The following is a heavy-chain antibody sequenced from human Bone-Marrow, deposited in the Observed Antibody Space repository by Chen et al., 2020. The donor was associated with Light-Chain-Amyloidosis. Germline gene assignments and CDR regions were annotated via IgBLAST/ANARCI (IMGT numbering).Heavy chain of an antibody. CDR1: GFTVSSNY. CDR2: IYSGGST. D-gene: IGHD2-8*01. V-gene: IGHV3-53*01. Sequence: EVQLVESGGGLIQPGGSLRLSCAASGFTVSSNYMSWVRQAPGRGLEWVSVIYSGGSTYYADSVKGRFTISRDNSKNTLYLQMNSLRAEDTAVYYCARAAWGDIVLMVYAPRGYYYYYGMDVWGQGTTVTVSS. CDR3: ARAAWGDIVLMVYAPRGYYYYYGMDV. J-gene: IGHJ6*02.